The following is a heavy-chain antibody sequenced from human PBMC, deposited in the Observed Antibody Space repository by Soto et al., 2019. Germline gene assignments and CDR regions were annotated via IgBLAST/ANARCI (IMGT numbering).Heavy chain of an antibody. D-gene: IGHD1-26*01. CDR1: GGSISDYY. Sequence: PSETLSLTCTVSGGSISDYYWSWIRQPPGKGLEWIGYIFYSGSTNYNPSLKSRVTISLDTSKNQFSLKVTSVTATDTAVYYCARQGVGPLHGLVDVWGQGTTVTVS. CDR3: ARQGVGPLHGLVDV. CDR2: IFYSGST. J-gene: IGHJ6*02. V-gene: IGHV4-59*08.